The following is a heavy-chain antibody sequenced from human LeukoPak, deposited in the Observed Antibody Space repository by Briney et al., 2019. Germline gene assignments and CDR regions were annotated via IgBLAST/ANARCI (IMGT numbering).Heavy chain of an antibody. CDR3: ARHIKYCSSTSCYRVMDY. Sequence: GESLKISCKGSGYSFTSYWIGWVRQMPGKGLEWMGIIYPGDSDTRYSPSFQGQATISADKSISTAYLQWSSLKASDTAMYYCARHIKYCSSTSCYRVMDYWGQGTLVAVSS. CDR2: IYPGDSDT. CDR1: GYSFTSYW. D-gene: IGHD2-2*01. J-gene: IGHJ4*02. V-gene: IGHV5-51*01.